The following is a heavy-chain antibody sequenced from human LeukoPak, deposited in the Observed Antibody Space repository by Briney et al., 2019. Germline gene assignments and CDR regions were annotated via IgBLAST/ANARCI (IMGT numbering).Heavy chain of an antibody. Sequence: SETLSLTCAVYGGSFTDYYWSWIRQPPGRGLEWIGEINDSGRTNYNPSLMSRVTVSVDTSKNQFSLRLTSVTATDTAVYYCARRWNYGRNYYIDVWGNGATVSVSS. D-gene: IGHD1-7*01. V-gene: IGHV4-34*01. J-gene: IGHJ6*03. CDR3: ARRWNYGRNYYIDV. CDR1: GGSFTDYY. CDR2: INDSGRT.